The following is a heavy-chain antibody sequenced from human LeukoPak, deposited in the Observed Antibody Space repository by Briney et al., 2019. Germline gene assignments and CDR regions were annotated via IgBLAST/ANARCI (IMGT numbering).Heavy chain of an antibody. CDR3: ARRSRLYKHETTGYHDS. D-gene: IGHD3-9*01. CDR2: IFYSGTT. V-gene: IGHV4-39*01. Sequence: PSETPSLTCNVSGDYITTTNYYWAWIRQAPGKGLEWIASIFYSGTTYYNPSLKSRVIISMDTSRKQISLRLSSVTATDTAIYYCARRSRLYKHETTGYHDSWGQGTLVTVSS. J-gene: IGHJ4*02. CDR1: GDYITTTNYY.